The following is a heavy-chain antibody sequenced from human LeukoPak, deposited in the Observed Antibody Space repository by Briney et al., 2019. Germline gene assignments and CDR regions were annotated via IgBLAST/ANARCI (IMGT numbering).Heavy chain of an antibody. Sequence: ASVKVSCKASGYTFTGYFMHWVRQAPGQGLEWMGWINPNTGGTNYAQKFQGRVTMTRDTSIRTAYMELSRLRSDDTAVYYCATETGNFYFYSWGQGTLVTVSS. CDR2: INPNTGGT. D-gene: IGHD1-7*01. J-gene: IGHJ4*02. CDR3: ATETGNFYFYS. V-gene: IGHV1-2*02. CDR1: GYTFTGYF.